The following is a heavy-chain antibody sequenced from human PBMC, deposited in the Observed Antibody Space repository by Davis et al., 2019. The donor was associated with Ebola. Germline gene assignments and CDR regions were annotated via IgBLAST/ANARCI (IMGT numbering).Heavy chain of an antibody. D-gene: IGHD5-18*01. CDR1: GGSISSGGYY. Sequence: SQTLSLTCTVSGGSISSGGYYWSWIRQHPGKGLEWIGYIYYSGSTYYNPSLKSRVTISVDTSKNQFSLKLSSVTAADTAVYYCARTLWAPGVDTAMAMLDYWGQGTLVTVSS. J-gene: IGHJ4*02. CDR2: IYYSGST. V-gene: IGHV4-31*03. CDR3: ARTLWAPGVDTAMAMLDY.